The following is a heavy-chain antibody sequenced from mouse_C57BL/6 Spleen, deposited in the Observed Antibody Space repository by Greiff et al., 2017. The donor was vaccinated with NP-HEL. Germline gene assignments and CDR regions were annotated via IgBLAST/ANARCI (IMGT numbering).Heavy chain of an antibody. D-gene: IGHD1-1*01. CDR1: GFTFSSYT. Sequence: EVMLVESGGGLVKPGGSLKLSCAASGFTFSSYTMSWVRQTPEKRLEWVATISGGGGNTYYPDSVKGRFTISRDNAKNTLYLQMSSLRSEDTALYYCARRDYGSSPYYAMDYWGQGTSVTVSS. J-gene: IGHJ4*01. CDR3: ARRDYGSSPYYAMDY. V-gene: IGHV5-9*01. CDR2: ISGGGGNT.